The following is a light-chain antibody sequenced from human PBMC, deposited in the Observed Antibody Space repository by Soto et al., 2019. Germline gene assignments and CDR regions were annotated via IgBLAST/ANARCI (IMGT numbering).Light chain of an antibody. CDR2: DAS. V-gene: IGKV3-20*01. CDR1: QTVRNNY. J-gene: IGKJ4*01. Sequence: EFVLTQSPGTLSLSPGERATLSCRASQTVRNNYLACYQQKPGQAPRLLICDASSRATGIPDRFSGGGSGTDFTLTISRLEPEDFAVYYCQQFSSYPLTFGGGTKVDIK. CDR3: QQFSSYPLT.